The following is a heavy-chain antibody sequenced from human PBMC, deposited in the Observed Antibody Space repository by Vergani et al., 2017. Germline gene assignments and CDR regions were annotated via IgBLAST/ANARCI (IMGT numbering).Heavy chain of an antibody. CDR1: GYTFSNYG. D-gene: IGHD6-19*01. Sequence: QVQLVQSGAEVKKPGASVKVSCKASGYTFSNYGVSWVRQAPGQGLEWMGWIRNGNTNYAQKVQDRVTMTADTPTRTAYMELRSLRSDDTAVYYCARLCRVAGTDNCFDLWGQGTLVTVSS. CDR2: IRNGNT. J-gene: IGHJ5*02. CDR3: ARLCRVAGTDNCFDL. V-gene: IGHV1-18*04.